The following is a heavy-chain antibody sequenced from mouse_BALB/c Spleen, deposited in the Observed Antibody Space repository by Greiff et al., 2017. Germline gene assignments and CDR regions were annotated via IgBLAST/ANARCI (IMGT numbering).Heavy chain of an antibody. Sequence: EVQLVESGGGLVQPGGSRKLSCAASGFTFSSFGMHWVRQAPEKGLEWVAYISSGSSTIYYADTVKGRFTISRDNPKNTLFLQMTSLRSEDTAMYYCARSRDGYYLFDYWGQGTTLTVSS. CDR1: GFTFSSFG. D-gene: IGHD2-3*01. CDR2: ISSGSSTI. V-gene: IGHV5-17*02. CDR3: ARSRDGYYLFDY. J-gene: IGHJ2*01.